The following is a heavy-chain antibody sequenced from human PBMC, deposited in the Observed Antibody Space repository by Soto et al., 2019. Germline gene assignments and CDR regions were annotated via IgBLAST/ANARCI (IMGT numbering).Heavy chain of an antibody. J-gene: IGHJ5*02. V-gene: IGHV4-39*01. CDR3: ARHSRKYYSRSGSYYTGRENYNWFDP. D-gene: IGHD3-10*01. Sequence: QLQLQESGPGLVKPSETLSLTCTVSGGSIGSSTYYGGWVRQPPGKGLEWIGSISYSGITYYNPFLKSRATISVDIYKNQFSLKLSSVTATDTAVYYCARHSRKYYSRSGSYYTGRENYNWFDPWGEGALVTVSS. CDR2: ISYSGIT. CDR1: GGSIGSSTYY.